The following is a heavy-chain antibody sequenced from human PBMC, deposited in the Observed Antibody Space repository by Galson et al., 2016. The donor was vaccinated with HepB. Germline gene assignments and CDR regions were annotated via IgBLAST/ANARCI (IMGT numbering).Heavy chain of an antibody. J-gene: IGHJ4*02. CDR3: ATAYGYGSASFDS. D-gene: IGHD3-10*01. Sequence: SLRLSCAASGFIVSSNYMSWVLQAPGKGLEWVSVIYSGGGTNYADSVRGRFTISRDRSKNTLYLQMSSLRGEDTAVYYCATAYGYGSASFDSWGQGTLVAVSS. V-gene: IGHV3-53*05. CDR1: GFIVSSNY. CDR2: IYSGGGT.